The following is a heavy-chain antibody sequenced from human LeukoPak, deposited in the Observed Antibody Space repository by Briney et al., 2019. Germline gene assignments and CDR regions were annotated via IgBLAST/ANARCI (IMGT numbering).Heavy chain of an antibody. CDR1: GFTFSSYA. CDR2: ISYDGSNK. Sequence: GGSLRLSCAASGFTFSSYAMHWVRQAPGKGLEWVAVISYDGSNKYYADSVKGRFTISRDNSKNTLYLQMNSLRAEDTAVYYCARDRNSSSWLPQNFDYWGQGTLVTVSS. D-gene: IGHD6-13*01. V-gene: IGHV3-30*04. CDR3: ARDRNSSSWLPQNFDY. J-gene: IGHJ4*02.